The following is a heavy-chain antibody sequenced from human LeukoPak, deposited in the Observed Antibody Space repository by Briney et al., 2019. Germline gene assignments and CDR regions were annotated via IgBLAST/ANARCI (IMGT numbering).Heavy chain of an antibody. CDR1: GFTFSSYG. J-gene: IGHJ3*02. Sequence: SGGSLRLSCAASGFTFSSYGMHWVRQAPGKGLEWVAFIRYDGSNKYYADSVKGRFTISRDNSKNTPYLQMNSLRAEDTAVYYCAKDLSSSWADAFDIWGQGTMVTVSS. CDR2: IRYDGSNK. D-gene: IGHD6-13*01. V-gene: IGHV3-30*02. CDR3: AKDLSSSWADAFDI.